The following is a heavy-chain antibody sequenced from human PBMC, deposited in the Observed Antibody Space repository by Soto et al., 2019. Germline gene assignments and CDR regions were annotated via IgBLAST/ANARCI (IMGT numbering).Heavy chain of an antibody. CDR3: ARDPGSGWPYYYYGMDV. Sequence: LVKVSCKASGGTFSSYAISWVRQAPGQGLEWMGGIIPIFGTANYAQKFQGRVTITADKSTSTAYMELSSLRSEDTAVYYCARDPGSGWPYYYYGMDVWGQGTTVTVSS. CDR2: IIPIFGTA. J-gene: IGHJ6*02. V-gene: IGHV1-69*06. CDR1: GGTFSSYA. D-gene: IGHD6-19*01.